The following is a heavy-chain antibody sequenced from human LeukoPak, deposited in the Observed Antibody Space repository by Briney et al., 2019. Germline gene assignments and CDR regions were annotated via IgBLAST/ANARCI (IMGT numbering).Heavy chain of an antibody. D-gene: IGHD2-21*02. V-gene: IGHV4-39*02. CDR3: AREVVVTASSLDAFDI. Sequence: SETLSLTCTVSGGPISSSSYYWGWIRQPPGKGLEWIGSIYYSGSTYYNPSLKSRVTISVDTSKNQFSLKLSSVTAADTAVYYCAREVVVTASSLDAFDIWGQGTMVTVS. CDR2: IYYSGST. CDR1: GGPISSSSYY. J-gene: IGHJ3*02.